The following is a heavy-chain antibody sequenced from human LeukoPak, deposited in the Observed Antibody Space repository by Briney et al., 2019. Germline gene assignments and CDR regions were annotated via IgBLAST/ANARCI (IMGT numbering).Heavy chain of an antibody. CDR1: GLTFSNYA. J-gene: IGHJ3*02. Sequence: GGSLRLSCTASGLTFSNYATTWVRQAPGKGLEWVSSITGSGRGTYYADSVNGRFSVSRDNSQNTVFLHMNSLRADDTALYYCSKDPNGDYVGAFDMWGPGTMVTVSS. V-gene: IGHV3-23*01. CDR2: ITGSGRGT. D-gene: IGHD4-17*01. CDR3: SKDPNGDYVGAFDM.